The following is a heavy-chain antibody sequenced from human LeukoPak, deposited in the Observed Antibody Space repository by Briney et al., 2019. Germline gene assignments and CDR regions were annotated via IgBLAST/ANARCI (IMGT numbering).Heavy chain of an antibody. CDR2: IIPILGIA. D-gene: IGHD6-19*01. J-gene: IGHJ4*02. CDR1: GGTFSSYT. Sequence: SVKVSCQASGGTFSSYTISWVRQAPGQGLEWMGRIIPILGIANYAQKFQGRVTITADKTTITVYMSPRSLRSEDTAVYYCAREVSSGWYGSPSFDYWGQGTLVTVSS. V-gene: IGHV1-69*04. CDR3: AREVSSGWYGSPSFDY.